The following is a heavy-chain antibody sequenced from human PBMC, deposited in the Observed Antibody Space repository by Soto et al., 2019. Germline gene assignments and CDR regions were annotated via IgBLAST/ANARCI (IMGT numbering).Heavy chain of an antibody. CDR1: GFTFSSYG. J-gene: IGHJ5*02. V-gene: IGHV3-30*18. Sequence: QVELVESGGCVVQPGRSLRLSCEASGFTFSSYGMHWVRQAPGKGLEWVAAISHDGTDRYYANSVKGRFTISRDNSKNTLYLQMNSLRSEDTAIYYCPKGTAVAYQWFDPWGQGTLVTVSS. CDR2: ISHDGTDR. CDR3: PKGTAVAYQWFDP. D-gene: IGHD6-19*01.